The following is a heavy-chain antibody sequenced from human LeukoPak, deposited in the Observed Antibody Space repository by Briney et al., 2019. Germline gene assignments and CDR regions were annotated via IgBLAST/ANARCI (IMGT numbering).Heavy chain of an antibody. V-gene: IGHV3-23*01. CDR1: GFTFSRFA. J-gene: IGHJ4*02. Sequence: GGSLRLSCAASGFTFSRFAMSWVRQAPGKGLEWVSGFSGSGGSTYYADSVKGRFTISRDNSKNTLYLQMNSLRVEDTAVYYCAKAGMTRFDYWGQGIMVTVSS. CDR3: AKAGMTRFDY. D-gene: IGHD1-20*01. CDR2: FSGSGGST.